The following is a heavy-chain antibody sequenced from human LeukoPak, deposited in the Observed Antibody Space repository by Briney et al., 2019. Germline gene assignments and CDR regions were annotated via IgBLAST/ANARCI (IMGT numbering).Heavy chain of an antibody. J-gene: IGHJ4*02. CDR3: AKDRSRGYSYGTNYFDY. Sequence: GGSLRLSCAASGFTFSSYSMNWVRQAPGKGLEWVSSISSSSSYIYYADSVKGRFTISRDNSKNSLYLQMNSLRAEDTALYYCAKDRSRGYSYGTNYFDYWGQGTLVTVSS. CDR2: ISSSSSYI. D-gene: IGHD5-18*01. V-gene: IGHV3-21*04. CDR1: GFTFSSYS.